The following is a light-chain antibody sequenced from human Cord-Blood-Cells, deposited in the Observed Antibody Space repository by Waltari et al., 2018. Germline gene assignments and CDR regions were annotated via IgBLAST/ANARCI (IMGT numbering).Light chain of an antibody. CDR2: AAS. V-gene: IGKV1-12*01. Sequence: DLQMPQSPSSVSASVGDRVTITGRASQGLSSWLAWDQQKPGKALKLLIYAASSLQSGVPARFSGSGAGTDVTLTISSLQPEDCATYYGQQANSFPLTFGGGTKVEIK. CDR3: QQANSFPLT. J-gene: IGKJ4*02. CDR1: QGLSSW.